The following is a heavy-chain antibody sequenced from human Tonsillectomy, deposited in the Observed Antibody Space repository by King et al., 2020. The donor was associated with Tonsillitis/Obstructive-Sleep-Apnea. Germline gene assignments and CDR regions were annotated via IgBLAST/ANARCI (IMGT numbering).Heavy chain of an antibody. CDR2: VYFSGST. Sequence: VQLQESGPGLVKPSETLSLTCTVSGGSISSYYWSWIRQPPGKGLEWMGYVYFSGSTNHNPSLKSRVTISVDTSKNQFSLKLSSVTAADTAVYYCARDMVLEAGGDAFDIWGQGTMVTVSS. CDR3: ARDMVLEAGGDAFDI. D-gene: IGHD3-10*01. CDR1: GGSISSYY. J-gene: IGHJ3*02. V-gene: IGHV4-59*01.